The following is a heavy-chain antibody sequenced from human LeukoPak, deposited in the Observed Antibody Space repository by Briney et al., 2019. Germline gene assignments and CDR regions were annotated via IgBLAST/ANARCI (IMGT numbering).Heavy chain of an antibody. J-gene: IGHJ4*02. CDR1: GFTFSSYG. Sequence: GGSLRLSCAASGFTFSSYGMHWVRQAPGKGLEWVAVISYDGSNKYYADSVKGRFTISRDNSKNTLYLQMNSLRAEDTAVYYCAKVRENYYDSSGFFDYWGQGTLVTVSS. D-gene: IGHD3-22*01. V-gene: IGHV3-30*18. CDR2: ISYDGSNK. CDR3: AKVRENYYDSSGFFDY.